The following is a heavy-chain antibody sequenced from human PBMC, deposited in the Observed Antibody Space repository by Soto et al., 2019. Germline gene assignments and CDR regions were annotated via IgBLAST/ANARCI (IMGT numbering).Heavy chain of an antibody. V-gene: IGHV4-4*02. CDR1: GGSISSSNW. J-gene: IGHJ4*02. CDR2: IYHSGST. Sequence: PSETLSLTCAVSGGSISSSNWWSWVRQPPGKGLEWIGEIYHSGSTNYNPSLKSRVTISVDKSKNQFSLKLSSVTAADTAVYYCARVRVDYYDSSGYYFFDYWGQGTLVTVSS. D-gene: IGHD3-22*01. CDR3: ARVRVDYYDSSGYYFFDY.